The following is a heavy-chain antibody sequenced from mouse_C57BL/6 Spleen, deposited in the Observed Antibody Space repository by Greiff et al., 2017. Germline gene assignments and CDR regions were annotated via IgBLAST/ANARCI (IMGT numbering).Heavy chain of an antibody. J-gene: IGHJ1*03. Sequence: QVQLKESGPELVKPGASVKISCKASGYTFTDYYINWVKQRPGQGLEWIGWIFPGSGSTYYNEKFKGKATLTVDKSSSTAYMLLSSLTSEDSAVYFCARRDDYDGYWYFDVWGTGTTVTVSS. D-gene: IGHD2-4*01. CDR3: ARRDDYDGYWYFDV. V-gene: IGHV1-75*01. CDR2: IFPGSGST. CDR1: GYTFTDYY.